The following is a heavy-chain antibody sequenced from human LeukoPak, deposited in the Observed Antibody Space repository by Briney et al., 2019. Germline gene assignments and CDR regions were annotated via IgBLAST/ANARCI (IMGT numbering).Heavy chain of an antibody. CDR1: GGSFSGYY. CDR3: ARRRAGGYGSGSYPDY. D-gene: IGHD3-10*01. Sequence: PSETLSLTCAVYGGSFSGYYWSWIRQPPGKGLEWIGEINHSGSTNYNPSLKSRVTISVDTSKNQFSLKLSSVTAADTAVYYCARRRAGGYGSGSYPDYWGQGTLVTVSS. CDR2: INHSGST. V-gene: IGHV4-34*01. J-gene: IGHJ4*02.